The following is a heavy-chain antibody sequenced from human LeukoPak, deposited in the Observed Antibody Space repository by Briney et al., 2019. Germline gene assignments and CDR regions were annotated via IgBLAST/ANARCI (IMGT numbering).Heavy chain of an antibody. J-gene: IGHJ6*03. CDR3: ARGPLRYSRGSYMDV. CDR1: GGTFSSYA. V-gene: IGHV1-69*13. D-gene: IGHD3-9*01. Sequence: ASVKVSCKASGGTFSSYAISWVRQAPGQGLEWTGGIILIFGTANYAQKFQGRVTITADESTSTAYMELSSLRSEDTAVYYCARGPLRYSRGSYMDVWGKGTTVTASS. CDR2: IILIFGTA.